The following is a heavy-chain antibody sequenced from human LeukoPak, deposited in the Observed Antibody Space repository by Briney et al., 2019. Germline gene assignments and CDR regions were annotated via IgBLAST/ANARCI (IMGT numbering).Heavy chain of an antibody. V-gene: IGHV4-4*07. CDR3: AAFLSGTYWYFDY. CDR2: IYTSGSTNSYTSGST. D-gene: IGHD1-26*01. Sequence: SSETLSLTCTVSGDSISSYYWSWIRQPAERGLEWLGHIYTSGSTNSYTSGSTDYNPSLKSRVTISLDRSKNQFSLKLSSVTAADTAVYYCAAFLSGTYWYFDYWGQGALVTVSS. CDR1: GDSISSYY. J-gene: IGHJ4*02.